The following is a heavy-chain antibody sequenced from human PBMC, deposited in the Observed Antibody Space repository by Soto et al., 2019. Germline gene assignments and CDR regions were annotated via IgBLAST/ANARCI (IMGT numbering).Heavy chain of an antibody. D-gene: IGHD3-10*01. J-gene: IGHJ4*02. CDR3: ARQRIGESHY. V-gene: IGHV1-69*02. CDR1: GGTFSSYT. Sequence: QVQLVQSGAEVKKPGSSVKVSCKASGGTFSSYTISWVRQAPGQGLEWMGRIIPILGIANYAQKFQGRVTITPDKSTSTAYMELSSLSSEDTAVYYCARQRIGESHYWGQGTLVTVSS. CDR2: IIPILGIA.